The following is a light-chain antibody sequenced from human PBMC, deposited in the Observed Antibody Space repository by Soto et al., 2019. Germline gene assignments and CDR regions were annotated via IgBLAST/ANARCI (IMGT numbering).Light chain of an antibody. CDR1: SSDVGGYNF. CDR2: DVS. J-gene: IGLJ3*02. Sequence: QSALTQPRSVSGSPGQSVTISCTGSSSDVGGYNFVSWYQQHPGKVPKRMIYDVSKRPSGVPHRFSGSKSGNTASLTISGLQAEDEADYYCCSYAGSYTGVFGGGTKLTVL. CDR3: CSYAGSYTGV. V-gene: IGLV2-11*01.